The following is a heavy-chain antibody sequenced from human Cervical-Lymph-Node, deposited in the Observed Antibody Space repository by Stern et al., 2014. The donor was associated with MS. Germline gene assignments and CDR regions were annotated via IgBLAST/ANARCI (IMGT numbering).Heavy chain of an antibody. Sequence: EVQLVESGGGLVQPGGSLRLSCAASGFTFSSYAMSWVRQAPRKGLEWVSAISGSGGSTYYADSVKGRFTISRDKSKNTLHLQMNSLRAEDTAIYYCAKVVGATGNFFDYWGQGTLVTVSS. D-gene: IGHD1-26*01. CDR2: ISGSGGST. V-gene: IGHV3-23*04. J-gene: IGHJ4*02. CDR1: GFTFSSYA. CDR3: AKVVGATGNFFDY.